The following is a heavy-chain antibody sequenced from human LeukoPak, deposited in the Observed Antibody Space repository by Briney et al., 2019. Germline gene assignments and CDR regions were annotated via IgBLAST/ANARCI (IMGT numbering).Heavy chain of an antibody. J-gene: IGHJ4*02. CDR1: GFPFHTYA. D-gene: IGHD2-15*01. CDR3: AKNPIVQSDDSDY. CDR2: ISSSGSNR. V-gene: IGHV3-23*01. Sequence: GGSLRLSCVGSGFPFHTYAMTWVRQAPGKGLEWVSSISSSGSNRYYADSVRGRFTISRDDSKNTMYLQMTSLGAEDTAVYFCAKNPIVQSDDSDYWAQGTLVTVSS.